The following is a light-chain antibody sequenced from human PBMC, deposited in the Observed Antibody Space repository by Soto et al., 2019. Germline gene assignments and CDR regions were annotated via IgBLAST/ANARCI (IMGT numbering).Light chain of an antibody. CDR3: SSYTSSGTLV. V-gene: IGLV2-14*01. Sequence: QSALTQPASVSGSPGQSITISCTGTSSDVGGYNYVSWYQQHPGKAPKLMIYEVSNRPSGVSNRFSGSMSGNTASLTISGLQAEDEADYYCSSYTSSGTLVFGTGTKLTVL. CDR1: SSDVGGYNY. J-gene: IGLJ1*01. CDR2: EVS.